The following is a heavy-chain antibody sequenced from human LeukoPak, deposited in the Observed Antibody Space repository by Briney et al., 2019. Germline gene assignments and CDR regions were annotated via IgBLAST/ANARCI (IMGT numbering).Heavy chain of an antibody. V-gene: IGHV3-64*01. J-gene: IGHJ4*02. CDR2: ISSNGGST. Sequence: GGSLRLSCAASGFTFSSYAMRWVRQAPGKGLEYVSAISSNGGSTYYANSVKGRFTISRDNSKNTLYLQMGSLRAEDMAVYYCARDAVPLMVRGVMANWGQGTLVTVSS. CDR3: ARDAVPLMVRGVMAN. CDR1: GFTFSSYA. D-gene: IGHD3-10*01.